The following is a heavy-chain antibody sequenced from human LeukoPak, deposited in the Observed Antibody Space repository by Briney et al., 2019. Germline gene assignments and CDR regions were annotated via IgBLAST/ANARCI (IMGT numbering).Heavy chain of an antibody. Sequence: GESLKISCKGSGYRFTSYWIGWVRQMPGKGLEWMGIIYPGDSDARYSPSFQGQVTISADKSISPAYLQWSSLKASDTAMYYCARHGYYDTSGNLYYYGMDVWGQGTTVTVSS. D-gene: IGHD3-22*01. V-gene: IGHV5-51*01. CDR1: GYRFTSYW. CDR2: IYPGDSDA. J-gene: IGHJ6*02. CDR3: ARHGYYDTSGNLYYYGMDV.